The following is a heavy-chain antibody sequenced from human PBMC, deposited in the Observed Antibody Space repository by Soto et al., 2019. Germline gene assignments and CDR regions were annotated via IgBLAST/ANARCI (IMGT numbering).Heavy chain of an antibody. Sequence: GGSLRLSCAASGFTFSGSAMHWVRQASGKGLERVGRIRSKANSYATAYAASVKGRFTISRDDSKNTAYLQMNSLRAEDTAVYYCAKHPYWGGYYYNGMDVWGQGTTVTVSS. CDR3: AKHPYWGGYYYNGMDV. D-gene: IGHD7-27*01. CDR2: IRSKANSYAT. V-gene: IGHV3-73*01. CDR1: GFTFSGSA. J-gene: IGHJ6*02.